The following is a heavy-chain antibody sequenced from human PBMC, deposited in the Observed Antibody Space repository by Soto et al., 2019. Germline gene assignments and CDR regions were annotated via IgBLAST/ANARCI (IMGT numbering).Heavy chain of an antibody. CDR1: RYTFISYG. Sequence: GXSVKVSFKASRYTFISYGISWVRQAPGQGLEWMGWISPNNGHTNYAQKLQGRVTMTADTSTSTAYMELRSLRSDDTAVYYCARDQLRFLEYYFDYWGQGTLVTVSS. CDR2: ISPNNGHT. CDR3: ARDQLRFLEYYFDY. D-gene: IGHD3-3*01. V-gene: IGHV1-18*01. J-gene: IGHJ4*02.